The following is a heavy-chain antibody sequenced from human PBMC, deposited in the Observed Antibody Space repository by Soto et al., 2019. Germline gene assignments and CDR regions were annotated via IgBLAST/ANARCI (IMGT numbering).Heavy chain of an antibody. V-gene: IGHV3-23*01. Sequence: PGGSLRLSCAASGFTFSSYAMSWVRQAPGKGLEWVSAISGSGGSTYYADSVKGRFTISRDNSKNTLYLQMNSLRAEDTAVYYCAKGVEWLVPLVLWPYYYYGMDVWGQGTTVTVSS. CDR3: AKGVEWLVPLVLWPYYYYGMDV. J-gene: IGHJ6*02. CDR1: GFTFSSYA. D-gene: IGHD6-19*01. CDR2: ISGSGGST.